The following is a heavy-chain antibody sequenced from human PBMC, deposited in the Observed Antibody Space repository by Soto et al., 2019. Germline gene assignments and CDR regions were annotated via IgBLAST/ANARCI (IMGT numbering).Heavy chain of an antibody. Sequence: SLRLSCEASRFTFSSYAMHWIRQAPGKGLEWVAVISYHGSNKYYADSVKGRFTISRDNSKNTLYLQMNSLRAEDTAVYYCARDGETWALYFDYWGQGTLVTVSS. CDR2: ISYHGSNK. D-gene: IGHD3-16*01. J-gene: IGHJ4*02. CDR3: ARDGETWALYFDY. CDR1: RFTFSSYA. V-gene: IGHV3-30-3*01.